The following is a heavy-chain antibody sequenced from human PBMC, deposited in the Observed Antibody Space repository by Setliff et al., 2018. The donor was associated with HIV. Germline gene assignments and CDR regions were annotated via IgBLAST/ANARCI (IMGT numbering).Heavy chain of an antibody. V-gene: IGHV4-34*01. Sequence: PSETLSLTCAVYGGSLNGYYWNWIRQPPGKGLEWIGEINHSGSTNYNPSLKSRVTISVDRSKMQFSLKLNSVTAADTAVYYCARGRGSSWYKHWGQGTLVTVSS. CDR3: ARGRGSSWYKH. CDR1: GGSLNGYY. J-gene: IGHJ1*01. D-gene: IGHD6-13*01. CDR2: INHSGST.